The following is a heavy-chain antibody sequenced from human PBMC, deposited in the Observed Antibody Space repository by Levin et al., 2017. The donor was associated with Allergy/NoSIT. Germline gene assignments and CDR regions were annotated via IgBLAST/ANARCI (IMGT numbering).Heavy chain of an antibody. CDR2: ISYDGSNK. D-gene: IGHD6-13*01. CDR1: GFTFSSYG. V-gene: IGHV3-30*18. J-gene: IGHJ2*01. CDR3: AKDHPPYYSSSPYPIDWYFDL. Sequence: LPGGSLRLSCAASGFTFSSYGMHWVRQAPGKGLEWVAVISYDGSNKYYADSVKGRFTISRDNSKNTLYLQMNSLRAEDTAVYYCAKDHPPYYSSSPYPIDWYFDLWGRGTLVTVSS.